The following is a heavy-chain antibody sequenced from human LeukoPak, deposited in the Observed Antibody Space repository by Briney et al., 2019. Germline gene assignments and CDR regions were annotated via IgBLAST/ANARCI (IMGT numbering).Heavy chain of an antibody. D-gene: IGHD2-15*01. CDR1: GGSISTYY. Sequence: SETLSLTCTVSGGSISTYYWSWIRQPPGKGLEWIGYIYYSGSTNYNPSLKSRVTISVDTSKNQFSLKLSSVTAADTAVYYCARVYCSGGSCYPPEYYFDYWGQGTLVTVSS. CDR2: IYYSGST. CDR3: ARVYCSGGSCYPPEYYFDY. J-gene: IGHJ4*02. V-gene: IGHV4-59*01.